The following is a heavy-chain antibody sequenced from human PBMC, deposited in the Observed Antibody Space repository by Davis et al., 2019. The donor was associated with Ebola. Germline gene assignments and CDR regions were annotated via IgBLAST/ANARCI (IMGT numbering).Heavy chain of an antibody. Sequence: ASVKVSCKASGYTFTSYGISWVRQAPGQGLEWMGWMNPNSGNTGYAQKFQGRVTMTRNTSISTAYMELSSLRSEDTAVYYCARGLIAARGSAYWGQGTLVTVSS. V-gene: IGHV1-8*02. CDR3: ARGLIAARGSAY. CDR2: MNPNSGNT. J-gene: IGHJ4*02. D-gene: IGHD6-6*01. CDR1: GYTFTSYG.